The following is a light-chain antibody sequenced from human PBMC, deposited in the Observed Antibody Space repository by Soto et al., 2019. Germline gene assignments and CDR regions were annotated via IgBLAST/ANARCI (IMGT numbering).Light chain of an antibody. J-gene: IGKJ1*01. Sequence: EIVLTQSPGTLSLSPGERGTLSCRASQSVSSSYLAWYQQKPGQAPRLLMYGTSTRATGTPDRFSGSGSGTDFTLTISSLEPEDVAVYYCQKYGSSPRTFGQGTKVEVK. CDR3: QKYGSSPRT. CDR1: QSVSSSY. CDR2: GTS. V-gene: IGKV3-20*01.